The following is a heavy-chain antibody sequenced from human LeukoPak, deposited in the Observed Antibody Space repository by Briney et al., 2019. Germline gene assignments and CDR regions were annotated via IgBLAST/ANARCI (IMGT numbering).Heavy chain of an antibody. V-gene: IGHV3-53*01. CDR1: GFTFRNYG. Sequence: GGSLRLSCAASGFTFRNYGMNWARQAPGKGLQWVSVIFSGGSTYYADSVRGRFTASRDNSKNTLFLQMNSLRADDTAVYYCARARIVGATRYFDYWGQGTLVTVSS. J-gene: IGHJ4*02. CDR2: IFSGGST. CDR3: ARARIVGATRYFDY. D-gene: IGHD1-26*01.